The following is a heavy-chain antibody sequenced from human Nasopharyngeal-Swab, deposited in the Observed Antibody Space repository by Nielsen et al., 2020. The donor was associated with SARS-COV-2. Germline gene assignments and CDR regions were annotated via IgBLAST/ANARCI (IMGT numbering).Heavy chain of an antibody. V-gene: IGHV4-39*01. CDR3: LGYYSSTSCRETDAFDI. J-gene: IGHJ3*02. CDR2: IYYSGST. D-gene: IGHD2-2*01. Sequence: WIRQPPGKGLEWIGSIYYSGSTYYNPSLKSRVTISVDTSKNQFSLKLSSVTAADTAVYYCLGYYSSTSCRETDAFDIWGQGTMVTVSS.